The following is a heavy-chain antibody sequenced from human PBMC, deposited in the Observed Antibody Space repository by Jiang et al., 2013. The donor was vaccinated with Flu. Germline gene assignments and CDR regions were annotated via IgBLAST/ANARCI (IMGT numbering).Heavy chain of an antibody. Sequence: VQLVESGGGLVQPGGSLRLSCAASGLTVSNNHMSWVRQAPGKGLQWVSVIYGGGNTYYTDSVKGRFTISRDNSKNTVYLQMSSLRAEDTAVYYCARVLSSNYYYGVDVWGQGTTVTVSS. J-gene: IGHJ6*02. CDR1: GLTVSNNH. CDR3: ARVLSSNYYYGVDV. D-gene: IGHD3-16*02. V-gene: IGHV3-66*01. CDR2: IYGGGNT.